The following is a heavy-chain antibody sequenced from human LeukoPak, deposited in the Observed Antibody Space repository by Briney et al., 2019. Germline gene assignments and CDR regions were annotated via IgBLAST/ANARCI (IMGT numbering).Heavy chain of an antibody. J-gene: IGHJ5*02. CDR1: GGSISSYY. Sequence: PSETLSLTCTVSGGSISSYYWSWIRQPPGKGLEWIGYIYYSGSTNYNPSLKSRVTISVDTSKNQFSLKLSSVTAADTAVYYCAREGSGWSANWFDPWGQGTLVTVSS. CDR3: AREGSGWSANWFDP. V-gene: IGHV4-59*01. CDR2: IYYSGST. D-gene: IGHD6-19*01.